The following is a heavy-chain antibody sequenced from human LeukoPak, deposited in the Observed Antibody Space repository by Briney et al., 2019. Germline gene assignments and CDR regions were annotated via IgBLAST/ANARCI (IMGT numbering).Heavy chain of an antibody. CDR1: GGSIDTYY. Sequence: KSSETLSLTCTVSGGSIDTYYWSWLRQPAGKGLEWIGRIYTSGTANYNPSLKSRVTMSVDTSNNQFSLRLSSVTAADTAVYYCARDRGYYDTYNYYYGMDVWGQGTTVTVSS. CDR2: IYTSGTA. D-gene: IGHD3-22*01. CDR3: ARDRGYYDTYNYYYGMDV. J-gene: IGHJ6*02. V-gene: IGHV4-4*07.